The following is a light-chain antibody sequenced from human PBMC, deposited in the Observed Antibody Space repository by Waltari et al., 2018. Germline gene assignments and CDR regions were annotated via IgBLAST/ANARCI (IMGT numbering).Light chain of an antibody. Sequence: SYELTPPPSVSVSPGQTASITCSGAKLGDKYACWYQQKPGQSPGLVIYQASKPPSGIPERFAGSNSGNTATLTISGTQAMDEADYYCQAWDSSTVVFGGGTKLTVL. V-gene: IGLV3-1*01. J-gene: IGLJ2*01. CDR2: QAS. CDR3: QAWDSSTVV. CDR1: KLGDKY.